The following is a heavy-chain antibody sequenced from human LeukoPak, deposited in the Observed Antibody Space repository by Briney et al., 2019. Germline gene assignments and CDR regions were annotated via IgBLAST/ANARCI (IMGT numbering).Heavy chain of an antibody. V-gene: IGHV3-11*01. CDR2: ISSSGSTI. CDR1: GFTFSDYY. D-gene: IGHD6-13*01. Sequence: GGSLRLSCAASGFTFSDYYMSWIRQAPGKGLEWVSYISSSGSTIYYADSVKGRFTISRDNAKNSLYLQINSLRAEDTAFYYCAKGYSSSWYPYFDYWGQGTLVTVSS. J-gene: IGHJ4*02. CDR3: AKGYSSSWYPYFDY.